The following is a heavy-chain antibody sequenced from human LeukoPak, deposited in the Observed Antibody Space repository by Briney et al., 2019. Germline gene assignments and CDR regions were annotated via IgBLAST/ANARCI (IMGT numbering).Heavy chain of an antibody. V-gene: IGHV4-30-2*01. J-gene: IGHJ4*02. D-gene: IGHD3-10*02. CDR1: GGSISSGGYS. Sequence: SETLSLTCAVSGGSISSGGYSGSWIRQPPGKGLEWIGYIYHSGSTYYNPSLKSRVTISVGRSKNQFSLKLSSVTAADTAVYYCARVDGYVADYWGQGTLVTVSS. CDR3: ARVDGYVADY. CDR2: IYHSGST.